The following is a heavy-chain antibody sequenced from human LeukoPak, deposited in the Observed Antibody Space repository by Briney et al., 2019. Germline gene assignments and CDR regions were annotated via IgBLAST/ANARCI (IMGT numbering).Heavy chain of an antibody. CDR2: ISGSGGST. Sequence: PGGSLRLSCAASGFTFSSYAMSWVRQAPGKGLEWVSAISGSGGSTYYADSVKGRFTISRDNSKNTLYLQMDSLRAEDTAVYYCAKDADLGVTPLGYYFDYWGQGTLVTVSS. J-gene: IGHJ4*02. CDR3: AKDADLGVTPLGYYFDY. CDR1: GFTFSSYA. V-gene: IGHV3-23*01. D-gene: IGHD4-23*01.